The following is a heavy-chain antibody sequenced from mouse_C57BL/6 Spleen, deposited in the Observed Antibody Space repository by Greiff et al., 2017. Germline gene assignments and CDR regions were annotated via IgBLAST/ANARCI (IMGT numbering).Heavy chain of an antibody. V-gene: IGHV5-17*01. J-gene: IGHJ1*03. Sequence: EVKLQESGGGLVKPGGSLKLSCAASGFTFSDYGMHWVRQAPEKGLEWVAYISSGSSTIYYADTVKGRFTISRDNAKNTLFLQMTSLRSEDTAMYYCARGGTYYSNSYWYFDVWGTGTTVTVSS. CDR3: ARGGTYYSNSYWYFDV. D-gene: IGHD2-5*01. CDR2: ISSGSSTI. CDR1: GFTFSDYG.